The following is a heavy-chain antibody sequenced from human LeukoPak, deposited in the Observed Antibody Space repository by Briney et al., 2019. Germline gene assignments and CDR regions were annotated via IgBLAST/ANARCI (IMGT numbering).Heavy chain of an antibody. CDR2: IRYYGSNK. CDR3: VKDQSDYGDLDY. V-gene: IGHV3-30*02. CDR1: GFTFSSYG. Sequence: GGSLRLSCAASGFTFSSYGMHWVRQAPGKGLEWVAFIRYYGSNKYYADSVKGRFTISRDNSKNTLYLQMNSLRPEDTAVYYCVKDQSDYGDLDYWGQGTLVTASS. J-gene: IGHJ4*02. D-gene: IGHD4-17*01.